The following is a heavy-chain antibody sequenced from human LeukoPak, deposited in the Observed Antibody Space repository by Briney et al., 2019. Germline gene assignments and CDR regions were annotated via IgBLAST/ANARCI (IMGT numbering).Heavy chain of an antibody. CDR3: ARSLATVTTLKVLYGMDV. D-gene: IGHD4-17*01. CDR1: GGSTSSYY. V-gene: IGHV4-59*01. J-gene: IGHJ6*02. Sequence: PSETLSLTCTVSGGSTSSYYWSWIRQPPGKGLEWIGYIYYSGSTNYNPSLKSRVTISVDTSKNQFSLKLSSVTAADTAVYYCARSLATVTTLKVLYGMDVWGQGTTVTVSS. CDR2: IYYSGST.